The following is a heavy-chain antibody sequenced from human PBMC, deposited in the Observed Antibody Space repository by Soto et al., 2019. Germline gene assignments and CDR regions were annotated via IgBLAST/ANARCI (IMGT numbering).Heavy chain of an antibody. J-gene: IGHJ4*02. V-gene: IGHV3-11*01. CDR1: GFIFRDWF. CDR3: AKENCATPDS. D-gene: IGHD2-15*01. Sequence: LVESGGALVKPGGSLRLSCAASGFIFRDWFMSWLRQAPGTGLEWISYIRKDSGMATRYADSVKGRFTISRDNAKTSVFLKMNNQTVEDTAVYHCAKENCATPDSWGQGTLVTVSS. CDR2: IRKDSGMAT.